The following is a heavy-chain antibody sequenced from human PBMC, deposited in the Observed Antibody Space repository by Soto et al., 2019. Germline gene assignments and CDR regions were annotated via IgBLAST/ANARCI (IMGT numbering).Heavy chain of an antibody. CDR3: ARGPRGDILTGYYFDY. V-gene: IGHV4-31*03. D-gene: IGHD3-9*01. Sequence: TLSLTCTVSGGSISSGGYYWSWSRQHPGKGLEWIGDINHSGSTNYNPSLKSRVTISVDTSKNQFSLKLSSVTAADTAVYYCARGPRGDILTGYYFDYWGQGTLVTVSS. CDR2: INHSGST. J-gene: IGHJ4*02. CDR1: GGSISSGGYY.